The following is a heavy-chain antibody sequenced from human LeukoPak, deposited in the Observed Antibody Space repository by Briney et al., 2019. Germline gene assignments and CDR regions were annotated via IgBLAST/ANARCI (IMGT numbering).Heavy chain of an antibody. CDR3: ARARMGSSSWYHYYYYYGMDV. V-gene: IGHV4-59*01. D-gene: IGHD6-13*01. CDR1: GGSISSYY. J-gene: IGHJ6*02. Sequence: SETLSLTCTVSGGSISSYYWSWIRQPPGKGLEWIGYIYYSGSTNYNPSLKSRVTISVDASKNQFSLKLSSVTAADTAVYYRARARMGSSSWYHYYYYYGMDVWGQGTTVTVSS. CDR2: IYYSGST.